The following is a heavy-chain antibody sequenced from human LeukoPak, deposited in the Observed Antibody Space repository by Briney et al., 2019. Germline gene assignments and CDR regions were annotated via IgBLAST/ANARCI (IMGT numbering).Heavy chain of an antibody. CDR3: ARSSGYMSY. Sequence: SETLSLTCTVSHYSISSNYYWGWIRQPPGKGLEWIGSIYHSGSTYYNPSLKSRVTISVDASKNQFSLKLTSVAAADTAVYYCARSSGYMSYWGQGTLVTVSS. V-gene: IGHV4-38-2*02. CDR2: IYHSGST. J-gene: IGHJ4*02. D-gene: IGHD3-22*01. CDR1: HYSISSNYY.